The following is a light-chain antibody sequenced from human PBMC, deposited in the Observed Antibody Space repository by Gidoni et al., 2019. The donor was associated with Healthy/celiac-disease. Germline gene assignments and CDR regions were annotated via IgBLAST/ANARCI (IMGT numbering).Light chain of an antibody. CDR1: SSDVGGYNY. CDR2: EVS. CDR3: SSYTSSSTLVV. J-gene: IGLJ2*01. V-gene: IGLV2-14*01. Sequence: QSALTQPASVSGSPGQSITTPCTGTSSDVGGYNYVSGYQQHPGKAPKLMIYEVSNRPSGVSNRFSGSKSGNTASLTISGLQAEDEADYYCSSYTSSSTLVVFGGGTKLTVL.